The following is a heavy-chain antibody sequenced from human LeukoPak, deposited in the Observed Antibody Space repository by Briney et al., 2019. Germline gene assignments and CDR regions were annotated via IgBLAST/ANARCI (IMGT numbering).Heavy chain of an antibody. CDR2: INPNSGST. CDR1: GYTFTGYY. D-gene: IGHD3-22*01. V-gene: IGHV1-2*02. Sequence: ASVKVSCKASGYTFTGYYMHWVRQAPGQGLEWMGWINPNSGSTNYAQKLQGRVTISRDNSKNTLYLQMNSLRVEDTAVYYCAKVQAPFYYYDSSGYYQTRAPFDYWGQGTLVTVSS. CDR3: AKVQAPFYYYDSSGYYQTRAPFDY. J-gene: IGHJ4*02.